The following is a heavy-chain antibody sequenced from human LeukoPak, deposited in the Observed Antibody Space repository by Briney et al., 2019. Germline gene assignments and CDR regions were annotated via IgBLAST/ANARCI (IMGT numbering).Heavy chain of an antibody. CDR3: ARDTGSGYYPYYYYGMDV. CDR2: IYSGGST. V-gene: IGHV3-53*01. Sequence: PGGSLRLSCAASGFTVSSNYMSWVRQAPGKGLEWVSVIYSGGSTYYADSVKGRFTISRDNSKNTLYLQMNSLRAEDTAVYCCARDTGSGYYPYYYYGMDVWGQGTTVTVSS. D-gene: IGHD3-22*01. CDR1: GFTVSSNY. J-gene: IGHJ6*02.